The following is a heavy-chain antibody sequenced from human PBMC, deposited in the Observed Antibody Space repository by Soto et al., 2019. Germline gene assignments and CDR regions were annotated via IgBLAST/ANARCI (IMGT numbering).Heavy chain of an antibody. Sequence: QVQLQESGPGLVKPSETLSLTCTVSGGSISSYYWSWIRQPPGKGLEWIGYIYYSGSTNYNPSLKSRVTISVDTSKNQFSLKLSSVTAADTAVYYCARHLGSVDYWGQGTLVTVSS. V-gene: IGHV4-59*08. D-gene: IGHD6-6*01. J-gene: IGHJ4*02. CDR2: IYYSGST. CDR3: ARHLGSVDY. CDR1: GGSISSYY.